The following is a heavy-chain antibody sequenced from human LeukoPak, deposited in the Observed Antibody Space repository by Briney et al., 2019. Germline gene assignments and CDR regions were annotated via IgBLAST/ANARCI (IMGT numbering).Heavy chain of an antibody. V-gene: IGHV4-31*03. Sequence: PSETLSLTCTVSGGSISSGGYYLSWSRQHPGKGLEWIVYVYYSGSTYYNPSLKSRVTISVDTSKNQFSLKLSSVTAADTAVYYCARAAAGYCSSTSCLLYYFDYWGQGTLVTVSS. J-gene: IGHJ4*02. D-gene: IGHD2-2*01. CDR3: ARAAAGYCSSTSCLLYYFDY. CDR2: VYYSGST. CDR1: GGSISSGGYY.